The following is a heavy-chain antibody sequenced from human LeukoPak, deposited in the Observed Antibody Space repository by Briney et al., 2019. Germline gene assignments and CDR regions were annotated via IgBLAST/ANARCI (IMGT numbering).Heavy chain of an antibody. Sequence: GGSLRFSCAASGLTFSSYSMNWVRQAPGKGLEWVSSISSSSSYIYYADSVKGRFTISRDNAKNSLYLQMNSLRAEDTAVYYCARAPDSSLRNNQLVIETVHYFDYWGQGTLVTVSS. CDR1: GLTFSSYS. V-gene: IGHV3-21*01. CDR3: ARAPDSSLRNNQLVIETVHYFDY. D-gene: IGHD6-6*01. CDR2: ISSSSSYI. J-gene: IGHJ4*02.